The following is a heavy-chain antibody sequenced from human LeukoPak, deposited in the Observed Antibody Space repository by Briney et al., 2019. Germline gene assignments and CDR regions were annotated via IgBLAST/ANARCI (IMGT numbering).Heavy chain of an antibody. J-gene: IGHJ6*02. V-gene: IGHV3-66*02. Sequence: GGSLRLSCAASGFTFSSYEMNWARQAPGKGLEWVSVIYSGGSTYYADSVKGRFTISRDNSKNTLCLQMNSLRAEDTAVYYCARDSRSGYYYGMDVWGQGTTVTVSS. CDR3: ARDSRSGYYYGMDV. CDR2: IYSGGST. CDR1: GFTFSSYE. D-gene: IGHD6-6*01.